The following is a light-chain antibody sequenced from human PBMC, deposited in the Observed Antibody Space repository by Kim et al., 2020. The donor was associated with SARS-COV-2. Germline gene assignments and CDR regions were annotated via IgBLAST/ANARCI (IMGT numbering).Light chain of an antibody. Sequence: GKAVTTACTRSSGSIGTKYVQCYHQRPGSAPTTVIYEDNQRPSGVPDRFSGSTDSSSNSASLTISGLKTEDEADYYCQSSDNNQEVFGGGTQLTVL. CDR3: QSSDNNQEV. V-gene: IGLV6-57*03. CDR1: SGSIGTKY. CDR2: EDN. J-gene: IGLJ3*02.